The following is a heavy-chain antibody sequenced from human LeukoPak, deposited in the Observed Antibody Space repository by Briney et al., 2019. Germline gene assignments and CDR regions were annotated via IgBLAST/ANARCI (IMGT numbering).Heavy chain of an antibody. Sequence: PGGSLRLSCAASGFGFKDAAMTWVRQSPGKGLEWVSFISSIVSSTYYTNSVKSRFTNSTDNSNNTLFIQKNSLRAEDTAVYYCARGLFTADGASFFDYWGQGTLVHVSS. CDR1: GFGFKDAA. CDR2: ISSIVSST. V-gene: IGHV3-23*01. D-gene: IGHD6-13*01. J-gene: IGHJ4*02. CDR3: ARGLFTADGASFFDY.